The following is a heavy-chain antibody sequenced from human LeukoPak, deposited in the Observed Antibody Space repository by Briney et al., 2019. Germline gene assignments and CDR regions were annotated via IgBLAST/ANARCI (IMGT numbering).Heavy chain of an antibody. CDR2: IYTSGST. J-gene: IGHJ3*02. CDR1: GGSISSGSYY. D-gene: IGHD2-2*01. V-gene: IGHV4-61*02. CDR3: AREPLGYCSSTSCLNAFDI. Sequence: SQTLSLTCTVSGGSISSGSYYWSWIRQPAGKGLEWIGRIYTSGSTNYNPSLKSRVTISVDTSKNQFSLKLSSVTAADTAVYYCAREPLGYCSSTSCLNAFDIWGQGTMVTVSS.